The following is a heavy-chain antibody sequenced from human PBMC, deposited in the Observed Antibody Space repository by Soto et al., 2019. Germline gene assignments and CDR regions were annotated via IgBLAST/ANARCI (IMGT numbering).Heavy chain of an antibody. V-gene: IGHV3-23*01. J-gene: IGHJ6*03. CDR1: GFTFSSYA. CDR2: ISGSGGGT. CDR3: AKGLGDYYYMDV. Sequence: PGGSLRLSCAASGFTFSSYAMSWVRQAPGKGLEWVSAISGSGGGTYYADSVKGRFTISRDNSKHTLFLQVNSLRAEDTAVYYCAKGLGDYYYMDVWGKGTTVTVSS.